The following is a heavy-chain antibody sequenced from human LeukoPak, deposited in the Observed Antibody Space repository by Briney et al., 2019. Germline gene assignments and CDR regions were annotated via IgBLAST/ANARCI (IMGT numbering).Heavy chain of an antibody. CDR2: VNPNSGAT. V-gene: IGHV1-2*02. J-gene: IGHJ3*02. D-gene: IGHD4-11*01. CDR1: GYIFTGYY. Sequence: ASVKVSCKSSGYIFTGYYIHWVRQAPGQGLEWMGWVNPNSGATNYAQKFQGRVTMTRDTSISTTYMDLSRLRSDDTAVYYCARETATGNTAFDIWGQGTMVTVS. CDR3: ARETATGNTAFDI.